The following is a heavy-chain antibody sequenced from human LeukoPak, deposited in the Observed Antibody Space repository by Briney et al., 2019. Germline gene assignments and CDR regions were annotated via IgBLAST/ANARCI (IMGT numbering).Heavy chain of an antibody. CDR3: AREGPRGNSQFDY. CDR2: IWYDGSNK. CDR1: GFTFSSYG. V-gene: IGHV3-33*01. D-gene: IGHD2/OR15-2a*01. J-gene: IGHJ4*02. Sequence: GRSLRLSCAASGFTFSSYGMHWVRQAPGKGLEWVALIWYDGSNKYYADSVKGRLTISRDNSKSTLYLQMNSLRAEDTAVYYCAREGPRGNSQFDYWGQGTLVTVSS.